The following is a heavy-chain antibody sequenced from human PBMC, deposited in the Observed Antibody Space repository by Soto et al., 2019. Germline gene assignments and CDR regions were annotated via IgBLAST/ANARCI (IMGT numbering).Heavy chain of an antibody. V-gene: IGHV3-74*01. CDR3: AKWSRFGEWL. Sequence: EEQLVESGGGLVQRGWSLRLSCAASGFTFSSYWMHWVRQAPGKGLVWVSHINSDGSSISYADSVKGRFTISRDNAKNTLYLKMNSLRAEDTAVYYCAKWSRFGEWLWGQGTLVTVSS. CDR2: INSDGSSI. CDR1: GFTFSSYW. J-gene: IGHJ4*02. D-gene: IGHD3-10*01.